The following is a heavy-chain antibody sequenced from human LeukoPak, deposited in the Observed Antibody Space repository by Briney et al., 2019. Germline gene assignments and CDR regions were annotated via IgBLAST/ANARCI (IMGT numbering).Heavy chain of an antibody. CDR1: VFTVSTSF. CDR2: IDGGGSA. D-gene: IGHD2-8*01. J-gene: IGHJ4*02. V-gene: IGHV3-53*01. Sequence: GGALRLSCAASVFTVSTSFVTWVRQAPGKGLEWGSVIDGGGSACYAESVKGRVTISRDNSTNTVHLQMQSLRTEDTAIYSCAREDALDSWGRGTLVTVSS. CDR3: AREDALDS.